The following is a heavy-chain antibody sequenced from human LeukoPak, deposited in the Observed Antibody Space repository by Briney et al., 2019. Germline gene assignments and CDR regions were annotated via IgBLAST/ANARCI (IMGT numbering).Heavy chain of an antibody. CDR3: ARGRGTTTSPYYFDY. D-gene: IGHD4-11*01. V-gene: IGHV3-15*01. J-gene: IGHJ4*02. CDR1: GFTFSNAW. CDR2: IKSKTDGGTT. Sequence: GGSLRLSCAASGFTFSNAWMSWVRQAPGKGLEWVGRIKSKTDGGTTDYAAPVKGRFTISRDDSKNTLYLQMNSLRAEDTAVYYCARGRGTTTSPYYFDYWGQGTLVTVSS.